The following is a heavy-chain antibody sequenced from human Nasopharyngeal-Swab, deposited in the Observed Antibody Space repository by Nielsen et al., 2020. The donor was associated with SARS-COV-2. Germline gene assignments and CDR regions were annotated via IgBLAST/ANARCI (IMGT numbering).Heavy chain of an antibody. CDR1: GGSISSNNW. V-gene: IGHV4-4*02. D-gene: IGHD2-8*02. CDR3: ARGGYWAFDY. Sequence: SCAVTGGSISSNNWWSWVRQPPGKGLEWIGEIYHTGSANYNPSLKSRVTISVDKSKNQFSLKLSSVTAADTAVYYCARGGYWAFDYWGQGTLVTASS. J-gene: IGHJ4*02. CDR2: IYHTGSA.